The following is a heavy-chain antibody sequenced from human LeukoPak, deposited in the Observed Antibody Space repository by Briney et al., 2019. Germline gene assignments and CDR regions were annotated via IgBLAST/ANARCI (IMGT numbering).Heavy chain of an antibody. J-gene: IGHJ6*02. D-gene: IGHD3-10*01. CDR2: INHSGST. CDR3: ARARIWFGELYSYGMDV. V-gene: IGHV4-34*01. CDR1: GGSFSGYY. Sequence: SETLSLTCAVYGGSFSGYYWSWIRQPPGKGLEWIGEINHSGSTNYNPSLKSRVTISVDTSKNQFSLKLSSVTAADTAVYYCARARIWFGELYSYGMDVWGQGTTVTVSS.